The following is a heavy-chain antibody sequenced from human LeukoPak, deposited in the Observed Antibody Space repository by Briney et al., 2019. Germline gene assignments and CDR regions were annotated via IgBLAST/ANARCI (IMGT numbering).Heavy chain of an antibody. V-gene: IGHV3-48*03. J-gene: IGHJ4*02. CDR1: GFTFSSYE. D-gene: IGHD3-22*01. CDR3: AKGVSSGYHNDY. CDR2: ISSSGSTI. Sequence: PGGSLRLSCAASGFTFSSYEMNWVRQAPGKGLEWVSYISSSGSTIYYADSVKGRFTISRDNAKKSLYLQMNSLRAEDTAVYYCAKGVSSGYHNDYWGQGTLVTVSS.